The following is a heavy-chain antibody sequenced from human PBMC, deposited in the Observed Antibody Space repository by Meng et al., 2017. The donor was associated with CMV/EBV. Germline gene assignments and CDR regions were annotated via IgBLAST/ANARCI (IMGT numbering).Heavy chain of an antibody. CDR3: AKDERYSNNFVDS. CDR2: IYFDGTKT. J-gene: IGHJ5*01. CDR1: GFMFKDHG. Sequence: ASGFMFKDHGLPLFRQAPGKGLEWVSFIYFDGTKTHYADSVKGRFSISRDNSNKTLYLEMNNLRVEDMAVYYCAKDERYSNNFVDSWGQGTLVTVSS. D-gene: IGHD4-11*01. V-gene: IGHV3-30*02.